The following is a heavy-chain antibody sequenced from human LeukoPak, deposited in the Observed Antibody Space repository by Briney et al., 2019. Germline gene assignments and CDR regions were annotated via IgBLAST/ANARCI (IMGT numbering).Heavy chain of an antibody. J-gene: IGHJ4*02. Sequence: DSVKGRFTISRDNANNSLYLQVNSLRAEDTAVYYCARSSGSPPYDYWGQGTLVTVSS. CDR3: ARSSGSPPYDY. V-gene: IGHV3-7*04. D-gene: IGHD3-22*01.